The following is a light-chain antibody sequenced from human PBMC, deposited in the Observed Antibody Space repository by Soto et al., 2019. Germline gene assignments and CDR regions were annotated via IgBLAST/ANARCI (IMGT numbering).Light chain of an antibody. Sequence: LTQPASVSGSPGQSITISCTATSSDVGSYNLVSWYQQHPGKAPKLMIYEGSNRPSGVSNRFSGSKSGNTASLTISGLQAEDEADYYCCSYAGDDTPWVFGGGTKVTVL. CDR3: CSYAGDDTPWV. J-gene: IGLJ3*02. CDR1: SSDVGSYNL. CDR2: EGS. V-gene: IGLV2-23*01.